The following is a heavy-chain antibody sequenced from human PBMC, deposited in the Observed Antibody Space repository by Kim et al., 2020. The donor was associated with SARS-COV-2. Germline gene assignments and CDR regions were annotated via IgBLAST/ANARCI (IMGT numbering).Heavy chain of an antibody. CDR1: GFTFSNAW. CDR3: TTTPDYYDSSGYYGWVY. V-gene: IGHV3-15*01. Sequence: GGSMRLSCAASGFTFSNAWMSWVRQAPGKGLEWVGRIKSKTDGGTTDYAAPVKGRFTISRDDSKNTLYLQMNSLKTEDTAVYYCTTTPDYYDSSGYYGWVYWGQGTLVTVSS. D-gene: IGHD3-22*01. CDR2: IKSKTDGGTT. J-gene: IGHJ4*02.